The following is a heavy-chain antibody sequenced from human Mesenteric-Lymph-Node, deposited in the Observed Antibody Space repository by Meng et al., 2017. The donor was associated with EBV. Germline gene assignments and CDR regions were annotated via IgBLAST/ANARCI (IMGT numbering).Heavy chain of an antibody. J-gene: IGHJ4*02. CDR1: EVTFSNYG. V-gene: IGHV3-33*01. D-gene: IGHD4-17*01. Sequence: QVQLVESGGGVVQPGWSVRLSCAASEVTFSNYGMHWVRQAPGKGVGWVAVIWYDGSNKYYADSVEGRFTISRDNSKNTLYLQMNSLRAEDTAVYYCARDIYVEREYYFDYWGLGTLGTVAS. CDR2: IWYDGSNK. CDR3: ARDIYVEREYYFDY.